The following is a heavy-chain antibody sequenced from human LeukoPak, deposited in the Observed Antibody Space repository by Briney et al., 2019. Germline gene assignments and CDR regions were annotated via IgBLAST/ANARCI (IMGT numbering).Heavy chain of an antibody. V-gene: IGHV4-34*01. CDR3: ARDYGGNSV. J-gene: IGHJ4*02. Sequence: SEALSLTCAVYGGSFSGYYWSWIRQPPGKGLEWIGEINHSGSTNYNPSLKSRVTISVDTSKNQFSLKLSSVTAADTAVYYCARDYGGNSVWGQGTLVTVSS. CDR1: GGSFSGYY. CDR2: INHSGST. D-gene: IGHD4-23*01.